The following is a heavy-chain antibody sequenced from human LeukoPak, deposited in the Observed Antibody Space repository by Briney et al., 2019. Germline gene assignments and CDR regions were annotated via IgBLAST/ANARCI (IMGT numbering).Heavy chain of an antibody. CDR1: GFTFSSYG. CDR3: ARGPQTYQAYGWFDP. V-gene: IGHV3-23*01. Sequence: GGSLRLSCAASGFTFSSYGMSWVRQAPGKGLEWVSAISGSGGSTYYADSVKGRFTISRDNSKNTLYLQMNSLRAEDTAVYYCARGPQTYQAYGWFDPWGQGTLVTVSS. CDR2: ISGSGGST. J-gene: IGHJ5*02. D-gene: IGHD4-17*01.